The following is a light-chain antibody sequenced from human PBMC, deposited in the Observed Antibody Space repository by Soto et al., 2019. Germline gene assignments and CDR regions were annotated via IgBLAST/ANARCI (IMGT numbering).Light chain of an antibody. CDR3: QQRRSWQVT. J-gene: IGKJ5*01. V-gene: IGKV3D-11*02. Sequence: EIVMTQSPATLSVPPGERATLSCRASQSVSSNFAWYQQKPGQAPRLLIYDASKRATGIPARFSGSGSGTNFTLTISSLEPEDFAVYYCQQRRSWQVTFGQGTRLEIK. CDR2: DAS. CDR1: QSVSSN.